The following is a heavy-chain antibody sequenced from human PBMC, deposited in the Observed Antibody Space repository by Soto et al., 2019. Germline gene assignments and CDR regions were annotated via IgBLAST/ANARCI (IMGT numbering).Heavy chain of an antibody. D-gene: IGHD3-3*01. CDR2: IYWNDDK. J-gene: IGHJ5*02. CDR1: GFSLSTSGVG. V-gene: IGHV2-5*01. CDR3: AHRKRHDFWSGYRYNWFDP. Sequence: QITLKESGPTLVKPTQTLTLTCTFSGFSLSTSGVGVGWIRQPPGKALEWLALIYWNDDKRYSPSLKSRLTITKDTSKNQVVLTITNMDPVDTATYYCAHRKRHDFWSGYRYNWFDPWGQGTLVTVSS.